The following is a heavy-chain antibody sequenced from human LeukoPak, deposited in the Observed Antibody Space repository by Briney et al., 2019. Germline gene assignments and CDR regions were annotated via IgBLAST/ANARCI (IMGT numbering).Heavy chain of an antibody. D-gene: IGHD3-22*01. Sequence: HGESLKISCKDSGYRFTTSWIGWVRQMPGKGLEWMGIIYPGDSDTRYSPFFQGQVTISADKSISTAYLQWSSLKASDTAMYYCARHIGMAYYDSSGYYNAFDIWGQGTMVTVSS. CDR2: IYPGDSDT. CDR1: GYRFTTSW. V-gene: IGHV5-51*01. J-gene: IGHJ3*02. CDR3: ARHIGMAYYDSSGYYNAFDI.